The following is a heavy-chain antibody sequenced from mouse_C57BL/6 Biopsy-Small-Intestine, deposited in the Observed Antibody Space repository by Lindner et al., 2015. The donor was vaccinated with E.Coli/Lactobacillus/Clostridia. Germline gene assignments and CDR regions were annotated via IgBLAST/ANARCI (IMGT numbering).Heavy chain of an antibody. CDR2: INSGSSII. J-gene: IGHJ1*03. Sequence: VQLQESGGGLVKPGGSLKLSCAASGFTFSDYGMHWVRQAPEKGLEWVANINSGSSIIYYADTVKGRFTISRDNAKNTLFLQMTSLRSEDTAMYYCVRNSNYWYFDVWGTGTTVTVSS. CDR1: GFTFSDYG. D-gene: IGHD2-5*01. CDR3: VRNSNYWYFDV. V-gene: IGHV5-17*01.